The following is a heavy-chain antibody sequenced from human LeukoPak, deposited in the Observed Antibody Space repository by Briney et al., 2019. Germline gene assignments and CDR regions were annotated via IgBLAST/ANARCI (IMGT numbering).Heavy chain of an antibody. CDR2: ISSSSYI. Sequence: GGSLRLSCAASGFTFSSYSMNWVRQAPGKGLEWVSSISSSSYIYYADSVKGRFTISRDNAKNSLYLQMNSLRAEDTAVYYCARAAGRYAQYNWFDPWGQGTLVTVSS. CDR3: ARAAGRYAQYNWFDP. V-gene: IGHV3-21*01. D-gene: IGHD1-1*01. CDR1: GFTFSSYS. J-gene: IGHJ5*02.